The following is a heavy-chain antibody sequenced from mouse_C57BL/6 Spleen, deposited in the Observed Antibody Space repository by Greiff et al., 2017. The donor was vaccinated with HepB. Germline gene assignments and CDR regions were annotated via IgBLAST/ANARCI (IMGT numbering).Heavy chain of an antibody. J-gene: IGHJ4*01. CDR2: IYPGSGST. CDR1: GYTFTSYW. Sequence: QVQLQQPGAELVKPGASVKMSCKASGYTFTSYWITWVKQRPGQGLEWIGDIYPGSGSTNYNEKFKSKATLTVDTSSSTAYMQLSSLTSEDSAVYYCARPFYYDYDVAMDYWGQGTSVTVSS. D-gene: IGHD2-4*01. V-gene: IGHV1-55*01. CDR3: ARPFYYDYDVAMDY.